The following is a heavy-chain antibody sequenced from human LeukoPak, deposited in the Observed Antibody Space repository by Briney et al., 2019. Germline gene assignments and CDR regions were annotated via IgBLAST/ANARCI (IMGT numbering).Heavy chain of an antibody. D-gene: IGHD2-2*01. CDR1: GGSISSYC. CDR3: ARERCGNTTCYFDY. CDR2: VYYTGST. J-gene: IGHJ4*02. V-gene: IGHV4-59*12. Sequence: SETLSLTCTVSGGSISSYCWSWIRQAPGEGLKGIGYVYYTGSTYYNPSLKSRVSISVDTSKNQFSLELRSVTAADTAVYYCARERCGNTTCYFDYWGQGTLVTVSS.